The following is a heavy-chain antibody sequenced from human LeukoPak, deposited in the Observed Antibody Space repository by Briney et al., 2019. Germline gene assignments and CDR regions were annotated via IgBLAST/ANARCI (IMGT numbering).Heavy chain of an antibody. J-gene: IGHJ4*02. D-gene: IGHD3-22*01. V-gene: IGHV4-34*01. Sequence: SETLCLTCAVYGGSFSGYYWSWIRQPPGQGLEWIGEINHSGSTNYNPSLKSRVTISVDTSKNQFSLKLSSVTAADTAVYYCARVSYYDSSGYYGWARGTLVTVSS. CDR2: INHSGST. CDR1: GGSFSGYY. CDR3: ARVSYYDSSGYYG.